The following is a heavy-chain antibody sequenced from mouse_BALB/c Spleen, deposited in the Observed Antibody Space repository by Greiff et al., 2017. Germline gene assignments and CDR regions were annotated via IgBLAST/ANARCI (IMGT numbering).Heavy chain of an antibody. CDR3: TRSGKLGSYFDY. J-gene: IGHJ2*01. D-gene: IGHD4-1*01. Sequence: QVQLQQPGAELVRPGASVKLSCKASGYTFTSYWINWVKQRPGQGLEWIGNIYPSDSYTNYNQKFKDKATLTVDKSSSTAYMQLSSPTSEDSAVYYCTRSGKLGSYFDYWGQGTTLTVSS. CDR1: GYTFTSYW. V-gene: IGHV1-69*02. CDR2: IYPSDSYT.